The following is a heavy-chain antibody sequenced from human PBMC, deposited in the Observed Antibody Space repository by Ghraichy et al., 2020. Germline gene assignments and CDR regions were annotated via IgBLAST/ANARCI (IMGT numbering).Heavy chain of an antibody. CDR2: INWNSGSI. CDR3: AKDNYYDSSGLFDP. CDR1: GFTFDDYA. V-gene: IGHV3-9*01. D-gene: IGHD3-22*01. Sequence: LRLSCAASGFTFDDYAMHWVRQAPGKGLEWLSGINWNSGSIAYADSVKGRFTISRDNAKNSLYLQMNSLRAEDTALYYCAKDNYYDSSGLFDPWGQGTLVTVSS. J-gene: IGHJ5*02.